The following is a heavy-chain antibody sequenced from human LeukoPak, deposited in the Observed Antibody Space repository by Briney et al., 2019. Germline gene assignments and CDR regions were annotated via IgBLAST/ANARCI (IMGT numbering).Heavy chain of an antibody. CDR1: GYTFTSYD. Sequence: ASVKVSCKASGYTFTSYDINWVKQATGHGLEWMGWLNPNSGHTDYVQKFQGRVTMTRNTSTSTAYMELSGLTSEDTAVYFCTRVAEDLTFDYWGQGTLVTVSS. D-gene: IGHD1-14*01. J-gene: IGHJ4*02. V-gene: IGHV1-8*01. CDR3: TRVAEDLTFDY. CDR2: LNPNSGHT.